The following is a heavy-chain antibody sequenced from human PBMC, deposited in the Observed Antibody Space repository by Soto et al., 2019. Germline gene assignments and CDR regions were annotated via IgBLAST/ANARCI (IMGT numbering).Heavy chain of an antibody. CDR1: GYTFTSYD. CDR3: ARGSKGSSWYAYWFDP. V-gene: IGHV1-8*01. D-gene: IGHD6-13*01. Sequence: QVQLVQSGAEVRKPGASVKVSCKASGYTFTSYDINWVRQATGQGLEWMGWMNPNSGNTGYAQKFQGRVTMTRNTSISTAYMELSSLRSEDTAVYYCARGSKGSSWYAYWFDPWGQGTLVTVSS. J-gene: IGHJ5*02. CDR2: MNPNSGNT.